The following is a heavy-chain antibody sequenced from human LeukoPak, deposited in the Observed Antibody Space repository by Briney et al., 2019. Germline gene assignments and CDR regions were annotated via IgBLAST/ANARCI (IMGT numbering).Heavy chain of an antibody. CDR3: ARAAGYCSTISCYNPHY. Sequence: ASLKVSCKASGYTFTDYYIHWVRQAPRQGLEWMGWINPHNGGASYPQKFQDRVTMTRDTSVSTAYMDLSRLTSDDTAVYYCARAAGYCSTISCYNPHYWGQGTLVTVSS. D-gene: IGHD2-2*02. V-gene: IGHV1-2*02. CDR1: GYTFTDYY. CDR2: INPHNGGA. J-gene: IGHJ4*02.